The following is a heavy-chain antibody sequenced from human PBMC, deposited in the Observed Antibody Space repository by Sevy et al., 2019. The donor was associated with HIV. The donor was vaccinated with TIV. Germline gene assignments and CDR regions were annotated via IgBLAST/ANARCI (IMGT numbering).Heavy chain of an antibody. D-gene: IGHD3-10*01. J-gene: IGHJ3*02. Sequence: GGSLRLSCAASGFTFSNARMSWVRQAPGKGLEWVGRIKSKTDGGTTDYAAPVKGRFTISRDDSKNTLYLQMNSLKTEDTAVYYCTTDPSPRSMVRGVIIAGDAFDIWGQGTMVTVSS. CDR2: IKSKTDGGTT. V-gene: IGHV3-15*01. CDR1: GFTFSNAR. CDR3: TTDPSPRSMVRGVIIAGDAFDI.